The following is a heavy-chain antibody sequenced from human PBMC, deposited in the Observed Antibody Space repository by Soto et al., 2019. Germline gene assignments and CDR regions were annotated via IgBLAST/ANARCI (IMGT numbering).Heavy chain of an antibody. Sequence: EVQLVQSGAEVKKPGESLMISCKFSGYSFTSYWIRWVRQMPGKDLEWMGKIDPSDSYTNYSPSFQGHVTISADKSISTAYLQWSSLKASDTAMDYCARRPMTSRGSGSYEVDYWGQGTLVTVSS. V-gene: IGHV5-10-1*01. D-gene: IGHD3-10*01. CDR3: ARRPMTSRGSGSYEVDY. J-gene: IGHJ4*02. CDR1: GYSFTSYW. CDR2: IDPSDSYT.